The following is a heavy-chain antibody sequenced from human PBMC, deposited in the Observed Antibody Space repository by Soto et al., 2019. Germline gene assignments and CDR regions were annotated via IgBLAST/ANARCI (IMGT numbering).Heavy chain of an antibody. CDR3: GRVPSP. J-gene: IGHJ5*02. CDR1: GGSINSGGYS. V-gene: IGHV4-30-2*01. Sequence: QLQLQESGSGLVKPSQTLSLPCGVSGGSINSGGYSWSWIRQPPGKGLEWIGYIYHSGSTYYNPSLKRRVPIAVDRSTNQFSLKLSSVTAADTAVYDCGRVPSPRGQGTLVAVSS. CDR2: IYHSGST.